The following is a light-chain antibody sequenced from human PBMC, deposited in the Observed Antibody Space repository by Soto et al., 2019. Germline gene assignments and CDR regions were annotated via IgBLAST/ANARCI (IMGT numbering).Light chain of an antibody. J-gene: IGLJ1*01. CDR3: SSFTNSPIPYV. CDR1: SSDVGGNTY. CDR2: EVS. Sequence: QSVLTQPASVSGSPGQSITISCTGTSSDVGGNTYVSWYQQHPGKAPQVMIYEVSNRPSGVSNRFSGSKSGNTASLTISGLQTEDEAFYFCSSFTNSPIPYVFGTGTQLTVL. V-gene: IGLV2-14*01.